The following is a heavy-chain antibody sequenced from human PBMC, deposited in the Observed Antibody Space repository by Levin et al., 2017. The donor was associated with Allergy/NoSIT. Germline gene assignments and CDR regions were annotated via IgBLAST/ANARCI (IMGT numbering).Heavy chain of an antibody. V-gene: IGHV3-66*01. Sequence: PGGSLRLSCAASGFTVRNNYMSWVRQAPGKGLEWVSLIYSGGNTLYADSVKGRFTISRDNSKNTLYLQMNNLRAEDTAVYYCATRAVAAPYWGQGALVTVSS. D-gene: IGHD6-19*01. CDR2: IYSGGNT. CDR1: GFTVRNNY. J-gene: IGHJ4*02. CDR3: ATRAVAAPY.